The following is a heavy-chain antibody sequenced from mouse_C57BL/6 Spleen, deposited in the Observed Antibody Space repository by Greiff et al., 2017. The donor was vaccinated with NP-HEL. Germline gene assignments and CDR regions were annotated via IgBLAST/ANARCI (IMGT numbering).Heavy chain of an antibody. D-gene: IGHD1-1*01. V-gene: IGHV1-61*01. CDR2: IYPSDSET. CDR3: ARLVATYGAMDY. J-gene: IGHJ4*01. Sequence: VQVQQSGAELVRPGSSVKLSCKASGYTFTSYWMDWVKQRPGQGLEWIGNIYPSDSETHYNQKFKDKATLTVDKSSSTAYMQLSSLTSEDSAVYYCARLVATYGAMDYWGQGTSVTVSS. CDR1: GYTFTSYW.